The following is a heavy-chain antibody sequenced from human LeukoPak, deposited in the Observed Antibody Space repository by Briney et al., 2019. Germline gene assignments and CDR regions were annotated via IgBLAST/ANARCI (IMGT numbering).Heavy chain of an antibody. CDR3: ARDLSDYDILTGYRIHWFDP. Sequence: ASVKVSCKASGYTFTGYYMHWVRQAPGQGLEWMGWINPNSGGTNYAQKFQGRVTMTRDTSISTAYMELSSLRPDDTAVYYCARDLSDYDILTGYRIHWFDPWGQGTLVTVSS. V-gene: IGHV1-2*02. J-gene: IGHJ5*02. CDR1: GYTFTGYY. D-gene: IGHD3-9*01. CDR2: INPNSGGT.